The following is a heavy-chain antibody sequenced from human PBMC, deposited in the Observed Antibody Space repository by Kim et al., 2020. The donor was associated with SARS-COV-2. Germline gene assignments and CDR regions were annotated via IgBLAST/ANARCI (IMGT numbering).Heavy chain of an antibody. J-gene: IGHJ4*02. D-gene: IGHD2-2*01. V-gene: IGHV1-46*02. Sequence: ASVKVSCKASGYTFNSYFIHWVRQAPGQGLEWMGMINPADSSTVYAQKFQGRVTMTRDTSTSTLYMDLSSLRSEDTALYFCARDLGRYCSSVSCPHLPGYWGQGAPVTVSS. CDR1: GYTFNSYF. CDR2: INPADSST. CDR3: ARDLGRYCSSVSCPHLPGY.